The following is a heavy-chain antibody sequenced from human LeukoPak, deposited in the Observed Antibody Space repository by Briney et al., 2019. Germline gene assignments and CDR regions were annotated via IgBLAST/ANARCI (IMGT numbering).Heavy chain of an antibody. J-gene: IGHJ4*02. V-gene: IGHV1-18*01. Sequence: ASVKVSCKASGYTFTSYGISWVRQAPGQGLEWMGWISAYNGNTNYAQKLQGRVTMTTDTSTSTAYMELRSLRSDDTAVYYCARDPPMVRDHIETSDYWGQGTLVTVSS. CDR2: ISAYNGNT. CDR3: ARDPPMVRDHIETSDY. D-gene: IGHD3-10*01. CDR1: GYTFTSYG.